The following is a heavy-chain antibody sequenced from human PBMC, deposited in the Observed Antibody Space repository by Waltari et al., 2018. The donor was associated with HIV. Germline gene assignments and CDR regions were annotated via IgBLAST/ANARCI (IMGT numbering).Heavy chain of an antibody. CDR2: IYSGGST. V-gene: IGHV3-53*05. CDR1: GFTVSSNY. CDR3: ASRIAVAGLDY. Sequence: EVQLVETGGGLIQPGGSLRLSCAASGFTVSSNYMSWVRQAPGKGLEWVSGIYSGGSTYYADSVQSGLTIAKDNPKNTLYLKMNSLSSEEPAVYYCASRIAVAGLDYWRQGTLVTVSS. J-gene: IGHJ4*02. D-gene: IGHD6-19*01.